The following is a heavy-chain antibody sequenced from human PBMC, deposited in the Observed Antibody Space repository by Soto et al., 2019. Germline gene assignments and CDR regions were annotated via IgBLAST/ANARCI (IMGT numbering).Heavy chain of an antibody. CDR1: GGSISSSNW. Sequence: SETLSLTCAVSGGSISSSNWWSWVRQPPGKGLEWIGEIYHSGSTNYNPSLKSRVTISVDKSKNQFSLKLSSVTAADTAVYYCARANLGYSYGDLDYWGQGTLVTVPQ. J-gene: IGHJ4*02. D-gene: IGHD5-18*01. CDR3: ARANLGYSYGDLDY. V-gene: IGHV4-4*02. CDR2: IYHSGST.